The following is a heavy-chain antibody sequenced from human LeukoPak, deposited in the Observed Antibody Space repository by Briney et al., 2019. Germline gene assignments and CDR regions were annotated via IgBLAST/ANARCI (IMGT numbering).Heavy chain of an antibody. CDR1: GYTFTSYG. D-gene: IGHD2-2*01. V-gene: IGHV7-4-1*02. Sequence: ASVKVSCKASGYTFTSYGISWVRQAPGQGLEWMGWINTNTGSPTYAQGFTGRFVFSLDTSVSTAYLQISSLKAEDTAVYYCARGIVIIPTAINAGDYWGQGTLVTVSS. CDR2: INTNTGSP. CDR3: ARGIVIIPTAINAGDY. J-gene: IGHJ4*02.